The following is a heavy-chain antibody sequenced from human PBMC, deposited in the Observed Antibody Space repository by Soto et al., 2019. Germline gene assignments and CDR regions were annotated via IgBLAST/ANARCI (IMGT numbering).Heavy chain of an antibody. Sequence: QGQRVQSGAKVKKPGSSGKVSCEASGGTFRSFAISWVRQAPGQGLEWMGGIIPIFGTADYAQKFQGRVTITADESTSTGNMALSSLRSEDTAVYYCASHYDSSGYYYRGLDYWGQGTLVTVSS. D-gene: IGHD3-22*01. CDR1: GGTFRSFA. J-gene: IGHJ4*02. CDR2: IIPIFGTA. CDR3: ASHYDSSGYYYRGLDY. V-gene: IGHV1-69*12.